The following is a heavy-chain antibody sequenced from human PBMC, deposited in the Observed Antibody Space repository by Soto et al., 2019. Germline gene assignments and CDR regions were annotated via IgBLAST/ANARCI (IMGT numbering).Heavy chain of an antibody. V-gene: IGHV1-18*01. D-gene: IGHD4-17*01. CDR2: LSGYNGDT. CDR1: GYTFTSYG. J-gene: IGHJ4*02. CDR3: ARDPGASTVTIDY. Sequence: ASVKVSCTASGYTFTSYGISWVRQAPGQGLEWMGWLSGYNGDTNYAQKLQGRVTMSTDASTSTAYMELRSLRSDDTAVYYCARDPGASTVTIDYWGQGTLVTVSS.